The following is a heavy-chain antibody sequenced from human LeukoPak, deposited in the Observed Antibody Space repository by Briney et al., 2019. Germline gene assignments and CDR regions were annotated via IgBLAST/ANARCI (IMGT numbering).Heavy chain of an antibody. CDR3: ARATQYCSGGSCYRSDYYYYYMDV. J-gene: IGHJ6*03. CDR2: IFHSGNS. CDR1: GYSMSSGYY. Sequence: SETLSLTCTVSGYSMSSGYYWGWIRQPPGKGLQWIGSIFHSGNSYYNPSLKSRVTISVDTSKNQFSLKVNSVTAADTAVYFCARATQYCSGGSCYRSDYYYYYMDVWGKGTTVTVSS. D-gene: IGHD2-15*01. V-gene: IGHV4-38-2*02.